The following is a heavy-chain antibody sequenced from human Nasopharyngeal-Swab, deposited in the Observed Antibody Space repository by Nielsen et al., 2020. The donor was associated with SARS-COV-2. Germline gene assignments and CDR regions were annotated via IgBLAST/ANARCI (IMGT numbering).Heavy chain of an antibody. V-gene: IGHV3-23*01. CDR3: AIANTRDFDY. Sequence: GASLKISCAASGFTFSNFRMSWVRQAPGKGLEWVSGISGGGDSTHYADSVKGRFTISRDNARKTLYLQMHSLRAEDTAVYHCAIANTRDFDYWGQGTLVTVSS. CDR1: GFTFSNFR. CDR2: ISGGGDST. J-gene: IGHJ4*02.